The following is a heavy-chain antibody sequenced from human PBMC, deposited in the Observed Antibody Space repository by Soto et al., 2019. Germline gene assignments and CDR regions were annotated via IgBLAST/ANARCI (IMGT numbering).Heavy chain of an antibody. CDR2: ISGSGGST. J-gene: IGHJ4*02. D-gene: IGHD6-19*01. Sequence: GGSLRLSCAASGFTFSSYAMSWVRQAPGKGLEWVSAISGSGGSTYYADSVKGRFTISRDNSKKTLYLQMNSLRAEDTAVYYCASWHLKVAGRDFDYWGQGTLVTVSS. CDR1: GFTFSSYA. CDR3: ASWHLKVAGRDFDY. V-gene: IGHV3-23*01.